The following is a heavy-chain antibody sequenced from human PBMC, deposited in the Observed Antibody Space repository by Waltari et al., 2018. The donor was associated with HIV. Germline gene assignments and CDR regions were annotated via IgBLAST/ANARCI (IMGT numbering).Heavy chain of an antibody. V-gene: IGHV3-30*01. CDR2: IAYYGSEK. Sequence: QVQLVESGGGVVQPGRSLRLSCAASGFTFRSFAMHWVRQAPGKGLEWVAVIAYYGSEKYYGDSVKGRFTISRDNSKNTLYLQMNSLRVEDTAVYDCARGRGGPDYWGQGTLVTVSS. D-gene: IGHD3-10*01. J-gene: IGHJ4*02. CDR3: ARGRGGPDY. CDR1: GFTFRSFA.